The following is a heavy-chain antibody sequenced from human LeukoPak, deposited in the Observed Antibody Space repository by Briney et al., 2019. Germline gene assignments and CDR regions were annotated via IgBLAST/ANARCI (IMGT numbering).Heavy chain of an antibody. D-gene: IGHD3-3*01. CDR1: GGSISSSSYY. Sequence: SETLSLTCTVSGGSISSSSYYWGWIRQPPGKGLEWIGSIYYSGSTYYNPSLKSRVTISVDTSKNQFSLKLSSVTAADTAVYYCARADLYYDFWSGYLRAGWFDPWGQGTLVTVSS. V-gene: IGHV4-39*07. CDR2: IYYSGST. CDR3: ARADLYYDFWSGYLRAGWFDP. J-gene: IGHJ5*02.